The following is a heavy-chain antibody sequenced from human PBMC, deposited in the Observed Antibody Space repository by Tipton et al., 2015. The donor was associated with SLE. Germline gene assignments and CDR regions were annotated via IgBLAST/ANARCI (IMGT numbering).Heavy chain of an antibody. CDR2: IYYGGNT. J-gene: IGHJ5*02. CDR3: ARQVTNRWHVVWFDP. CDR1: GGSLSSSGYY. D-gene: IGHD2-15*01. Sequence: TLSLTCTVSGGSLSSSGYYWGWIRQPPGKGLEWIGSIYYGGNTYYNPSLKSRVTISVDTSKNHFSLKLSSVTAADTAVYYCARQVTNRWHVVWFDPWGQGTLVTVSS. V-gene: IGHV4-39*01.